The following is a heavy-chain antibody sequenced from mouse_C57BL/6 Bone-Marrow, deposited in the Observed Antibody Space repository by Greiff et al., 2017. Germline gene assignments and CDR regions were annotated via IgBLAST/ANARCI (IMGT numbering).Heavy chain of an antibody. Sequence: VQLQQSGAELVRPGASVKLSCTASGFNIKDDYMHWVKQRPEQGLEWIGWIDPENGDTEYASKFQGKATITADTSSNTAYLQLSSLTSEDTAVYYCTPLLSYYYAMVYWGQGTSVTVSS. J-gene: IGHJ4*01. CDR3: TPLLSYYYAMVY. V-gene: IGHV14-4*01. D-gene: IGHD2-1*01. CDR2: IDPENGDT. CDR1: GFNIKDDY.